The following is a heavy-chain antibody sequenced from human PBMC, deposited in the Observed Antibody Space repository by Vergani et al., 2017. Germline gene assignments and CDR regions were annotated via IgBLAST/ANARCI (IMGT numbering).Heavy chain of an antibody. CDR2: IYSGGST. CDR3: ARGRLRFYYFDY. D-gene: IGHD5-12*01. Sequence: VQLVESGGGLVKPGGSLRLSCAASGFTVSSNYMSWVRQAPGKGLEWVSVIYSGGSTYYADSVKGRFTISRDNSKNTLYLQMNSLRAEDTAVYYCARGRLRFYYFDYWGQGTLVTVSS. V-gene: IGHV3-66*02. J-gene: IGHJ4*02. CDR1: GFTVSSNY.